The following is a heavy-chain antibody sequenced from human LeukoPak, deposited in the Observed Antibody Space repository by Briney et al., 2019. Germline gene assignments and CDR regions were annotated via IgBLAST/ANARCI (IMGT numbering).Heavy chain of an antibody. CDR2: ISHSGDT. CDR3: TRRSHYSTSSAANS. Sequence: SETLSLTCAVYGGSFTGYYWTWIRQLPGKGLEWIGEISHSGDTNYSPSLKSRVTMSVDASRNQFSLKLSSVTAADTAVYYCTRRSHYSTSSAANSWGQGTLVTVSS. D-gene: IGHD6-6*01. CDR1: GGSFTGYY. V-gene: IGHV4-34*01. J-gene: IGHJ4*02.